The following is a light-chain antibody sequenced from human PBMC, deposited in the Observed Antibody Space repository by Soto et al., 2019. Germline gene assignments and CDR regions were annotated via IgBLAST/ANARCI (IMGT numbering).Light chain of an antibody. CDR3: QHLNSYPIT. CDR1: QGVSSY. V-gene: IGKV1-9*01. CDR2: AAS. Sequence: IQLTQSPSSLSASVGDRVTITCRASQGVSSYLAWYQQKPGKAPKLLIYAASTLQSGVPSRFSGSGSGTDFTLTISSLQPEDSATYDCQHLNSYPITFGQGTRLEIK. J-gene: IGKJ5*01.